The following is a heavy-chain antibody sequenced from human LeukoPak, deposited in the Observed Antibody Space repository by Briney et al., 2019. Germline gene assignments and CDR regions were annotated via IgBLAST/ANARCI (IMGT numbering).Heavy chain of an antibody. CDR3: ARIPQAADAFDI. J-gene: IGHJ3*02. V-gene: IGHV2-70*04. Sequence: SGPTLLHPTQTLTLTCTFSGFSLSTSGMRVSWIRQPPGKALEWLSRIDWDDDKFYSTSLKTRLTISKDTSKNQVVLTMTNMDPVDTATYYCARIPQAADAFDIWGQGTMVTVSS. CDR2: IDWDDDK. CDR1: GFSLSTSGMR.